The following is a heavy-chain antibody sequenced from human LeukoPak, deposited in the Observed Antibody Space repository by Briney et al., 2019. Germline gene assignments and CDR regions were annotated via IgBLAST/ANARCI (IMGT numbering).Heavy chain of an antibody. CDR1: GGSLSGYY. Sequence: PSETLSLTCAVYGGSLSGYYWSWIRQPPGKGLEWIGEINHSGSTNYNPSLKSRVTISVDTSKNQFSLKLSSVTAADTAVYYCARTGYYDSSGYPTPIDYWGQGTLVTVSS. D-gene: IGHD3-22*01. CDR2: INHSGST. CDR3: ARTGYYDSSGYPTPIDY. V-gene: IGHV4-34*01. J-gene: IGHJ4*02.